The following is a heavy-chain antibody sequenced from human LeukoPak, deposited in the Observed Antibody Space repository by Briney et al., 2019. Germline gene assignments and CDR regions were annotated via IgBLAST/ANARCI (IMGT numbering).Heavy chain of an antibody. D-gene: IGHD2-15*01. CDR3: VREGGYCSGDTCFKWFDT. CDR1: GLIVSSTY. J-gene: IGHJ5*02. V-gene: IGHV3-53*01. CDR2: TYNGGST. Sequence: GGPLTLSCAASGLIVSSTYMNWVRQAPGKGLEWVSATYNGGSTYYADSVTGRFSISRDNSKNTLNLQMNSLTVEDTAVYYCVREGGYCSGDTCFKWFDTWGQGILVTVSS.